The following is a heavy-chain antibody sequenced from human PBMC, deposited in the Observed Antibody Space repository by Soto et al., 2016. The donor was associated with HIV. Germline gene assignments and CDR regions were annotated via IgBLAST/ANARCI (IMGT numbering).Heavy chain of an antibody. Sequence: EVQLVESGGGVVRPGGSLRLSCAASGFTFDDYGMSWVRQAPGKGLEWVSVIYSGGNTYYANSVAGRFTISRDNSNNTLFLQMNSLRAEDTAVYYCARDRPGYSDRTGSSVGVGYFENWGQGNLVTVSS. CDR3: ARDRPGYSDRTGSSVGVGYFEN. D-gene: IGHD3-22*01. V-gene: IGHV3-66*01. CDR2: IYSGGNT. J-gene: IGHJ4*02. CDR1: GFTFDDYG.